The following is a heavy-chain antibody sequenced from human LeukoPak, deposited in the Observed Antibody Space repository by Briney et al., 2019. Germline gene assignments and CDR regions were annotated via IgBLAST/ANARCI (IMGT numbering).Heavy chain of an antibody. D-gene: IGHD6-19*01. V-gene: IGHV1-24*01. Sequence: ASVKVSCKVSGYTLTELSMHWVRQAPAKGLEWMGSFDPEDGETIYAQKFQGRVTMTEDTSTDTAYMELSSLRSEDTAVYYCATDPPWYSSGWYSFDYWGQGTLVTVSS. CDR2: FDPEDGET. CDR1: GYTLTELS. CDR3: ATDPPWYSSGWYSFDY. J-gene: IGHJ4*02.